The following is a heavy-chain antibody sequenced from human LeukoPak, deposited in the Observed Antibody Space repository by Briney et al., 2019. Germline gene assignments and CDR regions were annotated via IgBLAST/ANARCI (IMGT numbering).Heavy chain of an antibody. J-gene: IGHJ4*02. V-gene: IGHV3-30*03. CDR3: ATVAVAGPIDY. Sequence: GGSLRLSCAASRFTFSTYGMHWVRQAPGKGLEWVAVISYDGSDKYYADSVRGRFTISRDNSKNTLYLQMNSLRAEDTAVYYCATVAVAGPIDYWGQGTLVTVSS. D-gene: IGHD6-19*01. CDR1: RFTFSTYG. CDR2: ISYDGSDK.